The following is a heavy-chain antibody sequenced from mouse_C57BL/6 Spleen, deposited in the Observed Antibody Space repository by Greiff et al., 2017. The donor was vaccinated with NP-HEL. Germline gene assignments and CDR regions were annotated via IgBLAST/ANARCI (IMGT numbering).Heavy chain of an antibody. J-gene: IGHJ4*01. V-gene: IGHV1-54*01. CDR2: INPGSGGT. D-gene: IGHD3-2*02. Sequence: VKLMESGAELVRPGTSVKVSCKASGYAFTNYLIEWVKQRPGQGLEWIGVINPGSGGTNYNEKFKGKATLTADKSSSTAYMQLSSLTSEDSAVYFCARPAQSYAMDYWGQGTSVTVSS. CDR3: ARPAQSYAMDY. CDR1: GYAFTNYL.